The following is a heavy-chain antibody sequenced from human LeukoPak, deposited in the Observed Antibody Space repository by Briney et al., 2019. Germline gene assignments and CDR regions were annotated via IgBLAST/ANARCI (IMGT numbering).Heavy chain of an antibody. V-gene: IGHV4-34*01. CDR3: ARDPQQLVRGGWFDP. CDR1: GGSFSGYY. Sequence: SETLSLTCAVYGGSFSGYYWSWIRRPPGKGLEWIGEINHSGSTNYNPSLKSRVTISVDTSKNQFSLKLSSVTAADTAVYYCARDPQQLVRGGWFDPWGQGTLVTVSS. CDR2: INHSGST. D-gene: IGHD6-13*01. J-gene: IGHJ5*02.